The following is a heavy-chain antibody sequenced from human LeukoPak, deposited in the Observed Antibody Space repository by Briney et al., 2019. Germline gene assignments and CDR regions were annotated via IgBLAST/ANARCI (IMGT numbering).Heavy chain of an antibody. CDR2: INPNSGGT. CDR3: ARGAGSGSISLPGDDAFDI. V-gene: IGHV1-2*02. CDR1: GYTFTRYY. Sequence: ASVKVSCKASGYTFTRYYMHWVRQAPGQGLEWMGWINPNSGGTNYAQKFQGRVTMTRDTSISTAYMELSRLRSDDTAVYYCARGAGSGSISLPGDDAFDIWGQGTMVTVSS. J-gene: IGHJ3*02. D-gene: IGHD3-22*01.